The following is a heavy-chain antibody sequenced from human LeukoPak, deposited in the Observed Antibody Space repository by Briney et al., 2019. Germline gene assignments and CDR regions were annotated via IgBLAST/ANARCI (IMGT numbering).Heavy chain of an antibody. D-gene: IGHD1-26*01. Sequence: SETLSLTCTVSGGSTSSSSYFWGCIRQPPGKGLEWIGSINYSGRTYYNPSLTSRVTISVDTSKTQFSLELSSVTAADTAVYYCARDLGGGSHDYWGQGTLVTVSS. CDR3: ARDLGGGSHDY. J-gene: IGHJ4*02. CDR2: INYSGRT. CDR1: GGSTSSSSYF. V-gene: IGHV4-39*07.